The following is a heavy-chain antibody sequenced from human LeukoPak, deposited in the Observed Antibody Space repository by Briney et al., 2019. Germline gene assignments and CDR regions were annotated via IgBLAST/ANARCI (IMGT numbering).Heavy chain of an antibody. Sequence: SETLTLTCTVSGGSISSSSYYWGWIRQPPGKGLEWIGSIYYSGSTYYNPSLKSRVTISVDTSKNQFFLKLSSVTAADTAVYYCARLGSYYDFWSGHSSLGFFDSWGQGTPVTVSS. CDR3: ARLGSYYDFWSGHSSLGFFDS. CDR2: IYYSGST. CDR1: GGSISSSSYY. D-gene: IGHD3-3*01. V-gene: IGHV4-39*01. J-gene: IGHJ4*02.